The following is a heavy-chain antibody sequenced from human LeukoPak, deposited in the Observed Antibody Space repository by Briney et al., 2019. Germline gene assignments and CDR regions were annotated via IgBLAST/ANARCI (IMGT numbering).Heavy chain of an antibody. CDR3: ARADKVVVTGRPPAEFDY. CDR1: GFTFSSYS. D-gene: IGHD3-22*01. CDR2: ISSSSSTI. V-gene: IGHV3-48*04. J-gene: IGHJ4*02. Sequence: GGSLRLSCAASGFTFSSYSMNWVRQAPGKGLEWVSYISSSSSTIYYADSVKGRFTISRDNAKNSLYLQMNSLRAEDTAVYYCARADKVVVTGRPPAEFDYWGQGTLVTVSS.